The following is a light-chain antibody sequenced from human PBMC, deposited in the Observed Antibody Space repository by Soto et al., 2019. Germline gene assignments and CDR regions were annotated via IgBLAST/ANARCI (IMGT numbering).Light chain of an antibody. V-gene: IGKV4-1*01. Sequence: DIVMTQSPDSLAVSLGERAAINCKSSQSVLDRSNNRNQLAWYQQKPGQPPKLVIYWASTRESGVPDRFSGSGSVTDFTLTISSLQAEDGAVYFCQQYYGIPRTFGQGTKVEIK. CDR2: WAS. CDR1: QSVLDRSNNRNQ. J-gene: IGKJ1*01. CDR3: QQYYGIPRT.